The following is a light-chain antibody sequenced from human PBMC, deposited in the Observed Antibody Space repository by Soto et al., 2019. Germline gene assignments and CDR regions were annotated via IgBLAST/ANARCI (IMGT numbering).Light chain of an antibody. CDR2: DAS. J-gene: IGKJ4*01. CDR1: QSISTW. V-gene: IGKV1-5*01. CDR3: QQYNSSPLT. Sequence: DIQMTQSPSTLSASVGDRVTITCRASQSISTWLAWYQQKPGKAPKLLIYDASYLERGVPSRFSGSGSGTEFTLTISSLQPDDLATYYCQQYNSSPLTFGGGTKVEIK.